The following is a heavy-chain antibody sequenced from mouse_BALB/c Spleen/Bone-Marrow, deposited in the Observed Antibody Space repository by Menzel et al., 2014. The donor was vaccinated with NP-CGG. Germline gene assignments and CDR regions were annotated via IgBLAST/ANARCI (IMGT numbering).Heavy chain of an antibody. Sequence: QVQLQESGPGLVAPSQSLSITCTVSGFSLTSYGVHWVRQPPGEGLEWLGVIWAGGSTNYNSALMSRLSISKDNSKSQVFLKMNSLQTDDTAMYYCASPIYYDYPLFAYWGQGTLVTVSA. J-gene: IGHJ3*01. CDR1: GFSLTSYG. D-gene: IGHD2-4*01. V-gene: IGHV2-9*02. CDR2: IWAGGST. CDR3: ASPIYYDYPLFAY.